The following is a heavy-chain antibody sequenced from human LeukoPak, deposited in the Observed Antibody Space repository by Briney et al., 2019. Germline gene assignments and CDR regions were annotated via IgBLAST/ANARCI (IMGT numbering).Heavy chain of an antibody. Sequence: QPGGSLRLSCAASGSTFDDYTMHWVRQAPGKGLEWVSLISWDGGSTYYADSVKGRCTISRDNSKNSLYLQMNSLRTEDTALYYCAKDGPIAVAGTISGSFDYWGQGTLVTVSS. CDR3: AKDGPIAVAGTISGSFDY. CDR2: ISWDGGST. J-gene: IGHJ4*02. V-gene: IGHV3-43*01. CDR1: GSTFDDYT. D-gene: IGHD6-19*01.